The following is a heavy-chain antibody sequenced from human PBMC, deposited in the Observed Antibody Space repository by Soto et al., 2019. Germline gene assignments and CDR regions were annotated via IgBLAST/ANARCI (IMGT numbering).Heavy chain of an antibody. J-gene: IGHJ4*02. D-gene: IGHD7-27*01. CDR2: SSRST. V-gene: IGHV4-39*01. CDR1: GGSIDSYNYY. CDR3: ARHGPWAPLDV. Sequence: SETLSLICSVSGGSIDSYNYYWAWIRQPPGKGLEWVGSSSRSTFYNPSLKSRVIISVDTSKNEFSLRLGSVTDADTAVYYCARHGPWAPLDVWGQGALVTVSS.